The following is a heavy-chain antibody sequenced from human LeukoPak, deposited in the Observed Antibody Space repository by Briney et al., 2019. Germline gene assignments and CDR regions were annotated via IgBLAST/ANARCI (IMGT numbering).Heavy chain of an antibody. J-gene: IGHJ4*02. Sequence: GGSLRLSCAASGFTFSTYAMSWVRQAPGKGLEWVSVISGIGGSTYYADFVKGGFTISRDSSKNTLYLQMNSLRVEDTAIYYCAKNLPQFCSGGSCYEEYWGQGTLVTVSS. CDR2: ISGIGGST. V-gene: IGHV3-23*01. CDR1: GFTFSTYA. D-gene: IGHD2-15*01. CDR3: AKNLPQFCSGGSCYEEY.